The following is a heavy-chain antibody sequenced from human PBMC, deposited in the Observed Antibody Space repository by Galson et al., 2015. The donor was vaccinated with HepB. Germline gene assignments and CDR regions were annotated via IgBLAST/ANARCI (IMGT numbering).Heavy chain of an antibody. CDR1: GGTFSSYA. J-gene: IGHJ4*02. CDR3: ARSTVVTPGFDY. V-gene: IGHV1-69*13. D-gene: IGHD4-23*01. CDR2: IIPIFGTA. Sequence: SVKVSCKASGGTFSSYAISWVRQAPGQGLEWMGGIIPIFGTANYAQKFQGRVTITADESTSTAYMELSSLRSEDTAVYYCARSTVVTPGFDYWGQGTLVTVSS.